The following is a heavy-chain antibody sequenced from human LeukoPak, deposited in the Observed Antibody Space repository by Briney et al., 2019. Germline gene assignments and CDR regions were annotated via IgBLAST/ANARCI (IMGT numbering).Heavy chain of an antibody. CDR3: AKARSSGSYFDY. CDR2: ISGSGGST. J-gene: IGHJ4*02. CDR1: GFTFSSYS. Sequence: PGGSLRLSCAASGFTFSSYSMSWVRQAPGKGLEWVSAISGSGGSTYYADSVKGRFTISRDNPKNTRYLQMNSLRAEDTAVYYCAKARSSGSYFDYWGQGTLVTVSS. D-gene: IGHD1-26*01. V-gene: IGHV3-23*01.